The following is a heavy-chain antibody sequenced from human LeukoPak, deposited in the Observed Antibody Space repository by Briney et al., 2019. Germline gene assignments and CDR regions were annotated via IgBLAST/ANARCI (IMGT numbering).Heavy chain of an antibody. D-gene: IGHD4-17*01. Sequence: PGGSLRLSCAASGFIFSTYAMNWVRQAPGKGLEWVSGISGSGGSTYYADSVRGRFTISRDNSKNTLYLQMNGLRAEDTAVYYCAKDRSSVTTFFDYWGQGTLVTVSS. CDR3: AKDRSSVTTFFDY. V-gene: IGHV3-23*01. CDR2: ISGSGGST. CDR1: GFIFSTYA. J-gene: IGHJ4*02.